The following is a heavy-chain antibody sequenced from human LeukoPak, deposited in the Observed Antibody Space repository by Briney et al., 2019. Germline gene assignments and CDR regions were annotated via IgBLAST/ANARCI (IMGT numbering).Heavy chain of an antibody. V-gene: IGHV3-64*01. CDR1: GFTFTPYT. J-gene: IGHJ4*02. CDR3: ARERAFYYFDY. Sequence: GGSLRLSCAASGFTFTPYTIHWVRQAPGKGLEYVSAVVGNGGTTYYANSVKGRFTISRDNSKNTVYLQVGSLRAEDTAVYYCARERAFYYFDYWGQGALVTVSS. CDR2: VVGNGGTT.